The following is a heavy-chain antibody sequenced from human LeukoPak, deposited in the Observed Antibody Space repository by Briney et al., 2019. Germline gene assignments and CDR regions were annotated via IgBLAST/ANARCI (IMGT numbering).Heavy chain of an antibody. J-gene: IGHJ4*02. CDR1: GFTFNNYA. CDR2: ISDSVSGGST. V-gene: IGHV3-23*01. D-gene: IGHD6-13*01. CDR3: AKGAIAAADVFDY. Sequence: GGSLRLSCAASGFTFNNYAMTWVRQAPGKGLEWVSTISDSVSGGSTYYADSVKGRFTISRDNSKNTLYLQMNSLRAEDTAVYYCAKGAIAAADVFDYWGQGTLVTVSS.